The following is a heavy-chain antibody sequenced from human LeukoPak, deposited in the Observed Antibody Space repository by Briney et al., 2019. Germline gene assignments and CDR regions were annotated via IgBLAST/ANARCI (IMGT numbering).Heavy chain of an antibody. J-gene: IGHJ4*02. CDR1: GYSFTTYW. CDR3: ARPGRDGYNYANY. D-gene: IGHD5-24*01. V-gene: IGHV5-51*01. Sequence: GESLKISCKGSGYSFTTYWIGWVRQMPGKGLEWMGIIYPGDSNTRYSPSFQGQVTISADKSISTAYLQWSSLKASDTAMYYCARPGRDGYNYANYWGQGTLVTVSS. CDR2: IYPGDSNT.